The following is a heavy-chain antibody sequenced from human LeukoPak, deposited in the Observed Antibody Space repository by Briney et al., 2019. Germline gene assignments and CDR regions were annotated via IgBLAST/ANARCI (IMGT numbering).Heavy chain of an antibody. CDR3: AKDGGPGGVVVTAMWFDP. Sequence: GGSLRLSCAASGFTLSSYSMNWVRQAPGKGLEWVSSISSSGTYIYYADSVKGRFTISRDNSRNTLYLQMNSLRAEDTAVYYCAKDGGPGGVVVTAMWFDPWGQGTLVTVSS. CDR1: GFTLSSYS. D-gene: IGHD2-21*02. V-gene: IGHV3-21*01. CDR2: ISSSGTYI. J-gene: IGHJ5*02.